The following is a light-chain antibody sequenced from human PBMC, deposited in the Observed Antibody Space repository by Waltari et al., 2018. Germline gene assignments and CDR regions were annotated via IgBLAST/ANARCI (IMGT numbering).Light chain of an antibody. CDR3: QQYNNWLT. CDR1: QSVSTT. Sequence: EIVMTQSPATLSVSPGERATLSCRASQSVSTTLAWYQQKPGQAPRLLIYGASTRATGIPARFSGSGSGTEFTLTISSLQSEDFAVYYCQQYNNWLTFGGGTK. J-gene: IGKJ4*01. CDR2: GAS. V-gene: IGKV3-15*01.